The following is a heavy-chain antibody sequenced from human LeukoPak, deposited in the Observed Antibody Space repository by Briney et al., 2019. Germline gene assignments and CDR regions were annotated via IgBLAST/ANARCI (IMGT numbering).Heavy chain of an antibody. CDR1: GGSFSGYY. CDR3: ARRRWPVDY. Sequence: PSETLSLTCAVYGGSFSGYYWSWIRQPPGKGLEWIGEINHSGSTNYNPSLKSRVTISVDTSKNQFSLKLSSVTAADTAVYYCARRRWPVDYWGQGTLVTVSS. V-gene: IGHV4-34*01. D-gene: IGHD5-24*01. CDR2: INHSGST. J-gene: IGHJ4*02.